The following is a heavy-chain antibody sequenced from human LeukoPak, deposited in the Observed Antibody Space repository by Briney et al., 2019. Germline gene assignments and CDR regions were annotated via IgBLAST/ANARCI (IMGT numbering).Heavy chain of an antibody. J-gene: IGHJ4*02. D-gene: IGHD1-26*01. CDR2: ISNNGGYT. Sequence: PGGSLRLSCAASGFTFSSSAMSWVRQAPGKGLEWVSAISNNGGYTYYADSVQGRFTISRDNSKSTLCLQMNSLRAEDTAVYYCARERWELGYYFDYWGQGTLVTVSS. V-gene: IGHV3-23*01. CDR1: GFTFSSSA. CDR3: ARERWELGYYFDY.